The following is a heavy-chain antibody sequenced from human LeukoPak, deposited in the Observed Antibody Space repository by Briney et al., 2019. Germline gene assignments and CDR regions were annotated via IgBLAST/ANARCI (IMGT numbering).Heavy chain of an antibody. J-gene: IGHJ4*02. V-gene: IGHV3-30*02. Sequence: GGSLRLSCAASGFTFSSYGMHWVRQAPGKGLEWVAFIRYDGSNKYYADSVKGRFTISRDNSKNTLYLQMNSLRAEDTAVYYCAKDTLTTWYYFDYWGQGTLVTVSS. D-gene: IGHD4-11*01. CDR1: GFTFSSYG. CDR3: AKDTLTTWYYFDY. CDR2: IRYDGSNK.